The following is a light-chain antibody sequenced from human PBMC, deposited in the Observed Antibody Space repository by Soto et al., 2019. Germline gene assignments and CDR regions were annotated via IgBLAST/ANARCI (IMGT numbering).Light chain of an antibody. Sequence: QSPLTQPASVSGSPGQSITISCTGTSSDGGGFNYVSWYQQYPGKAAKTIIYEVSNRPSGVSSRFSGSKSGNTAALVISGRQAEDEADYYCSSYTTNNSPHVFGAGTKVTVL. CDR2: EVS. V-gene: IGLV2-14*01. CDR3: SSYTTNNSPHV. CDR1: SSDGGGFNY. J-gene: IGLJ1*01.